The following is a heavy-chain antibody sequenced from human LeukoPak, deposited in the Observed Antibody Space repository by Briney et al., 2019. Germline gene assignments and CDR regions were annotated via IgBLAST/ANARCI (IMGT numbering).Heavy chain of an antibody. CDR2: ISYDGSNK. CDR1: GFTFSDSA. V-gene: IGHV3-30-3*01. J-gene: IGHJ5*02. CDR3: ARGRLFCGGDCWANWFDP. D-gene: IGHD2-21*02. Sequence: PGDSLRLSCAASGFTFSDSAMNWVRQAPGKGLEWVAVISYDGSNKYYADSVKGRFTISRDNSKNTLYLQMNSLRAEDTAVYYCARGRLFCGGDCWANWFDPWGQGTLVTVSS.